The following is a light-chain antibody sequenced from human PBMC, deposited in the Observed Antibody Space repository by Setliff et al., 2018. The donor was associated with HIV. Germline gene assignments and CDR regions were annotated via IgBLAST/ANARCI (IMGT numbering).Light chain of an antibody. CDR2: EVR. CDR1: SSDVGGYNY. V-gene: IGLV2-14*01. CDR3: SSYTSSSTLYV. J-gene: IGLJ1*01. Sequence: QSALSQPASVSGSPGQSITISCTGTSSDVGGYNYVSWYQQHPGKAPKLILYEVRNRPSGVSNRFSGSKSGNTASLTISGLQAEDEADYYCSSYTSSSTLYVFGTGTKVTVL.